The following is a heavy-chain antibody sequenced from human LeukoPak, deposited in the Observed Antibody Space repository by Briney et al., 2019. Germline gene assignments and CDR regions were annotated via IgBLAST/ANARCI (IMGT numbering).Heavy chain of an antibody. J-gene: IGHJ4*02. V-gene: IGHV4-59*01. D-gene: IGHD3-22*01. Sequence: SETLSLTCTVSGGSISSYYWSWIRQPPGKGLEWIGYIYYSGSTNYNPSLKSRVTISVDTSKNQFSLKLSSVTAADTAVYFCARGRKSGRNYYDTSGYYDQPYFDYWGQGTLVAVSS. CDR3: ARGRKSGRNYYDTSGYYDQPYFDY. CDR2: IYYSGST. CDR1: GGSISSYY.